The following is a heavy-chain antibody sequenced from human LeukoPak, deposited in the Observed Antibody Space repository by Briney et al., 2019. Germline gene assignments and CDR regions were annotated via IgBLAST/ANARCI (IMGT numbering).Heavy chain of an antibody. V-gene: IGHV4-61*02. CDR1: GGSISSGSYY. CDR3: ARAGGYSSGWYSVWYFDL. J-gene: IGHJ2*01. CDR2: IYTRGSI. D-gene: IGHD6-19*01. Sequence: ASQTLSLTCTVSGGSISSGSYYWSWIRQPAGKGLEWIGRIYTRGSIDYNPSLKSRVTVSVDTSKNQFSLKLSSVTAADTAVYYCARAGGYSSGWYSVWYFDLWGRGTLVTVSS.